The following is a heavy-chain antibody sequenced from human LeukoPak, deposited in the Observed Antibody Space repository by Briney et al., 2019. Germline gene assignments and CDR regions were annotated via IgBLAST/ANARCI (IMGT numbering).Heavy chain of an antibody. V-gene: IGHV4-31*03. CDR1: GGSISSGGYY. CDR2: IYYSGST. D-gene: IGHD4-17*01. J-gene: IGHJ4*02. Sequence: SQTLSLTCTVSGGSISSGGYYWSWIRQHPGKGLEWIGYIYYSGSTYYNPSLKSRVTISVDTSKNQFSLKLSSVTAADTAVYYCASGVTTLGAGQRRTGIDYWGQGTLVTVSS. CDR3: ASGVTTLGAGQRRTGIDY.